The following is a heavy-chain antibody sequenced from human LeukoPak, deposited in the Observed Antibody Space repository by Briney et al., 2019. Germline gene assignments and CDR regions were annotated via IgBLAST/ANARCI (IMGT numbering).Heavy chain of an antibody. CDR1: GGSIDSSDSF. Sequence: SQTLSLTCNVSGGSIDSSDSFWGWIRQSPGKGLEWIGYIYYSGSTYYNPSLKSRVTISVDTSKNQFSLKLSSVTAADTAVYYCARSKGVDDAFDIWGQGTMVTVSS. D-gene: IGHD3-10*01. CDR3: ARSKGVDDAFDI. J-gene: IGHJ3*02. V-gene: IGHV4-30-4*08. CDR2: IYYSGST.